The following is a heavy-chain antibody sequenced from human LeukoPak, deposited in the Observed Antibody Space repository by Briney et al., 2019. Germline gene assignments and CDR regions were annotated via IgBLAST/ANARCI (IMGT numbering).Heavy chain of an antibody. J-gene: IGHJ4*02. Sequence: PGGSLRLSCAASGFTFSSYGMHWVRQAPGEGLEWVAVIWYDGSNKYYADSVKGRFTISRDNSKNTLYLQMNSLRAEDTAVYYCARGDYYDSSGALFDYWGQGTLVTVSS. V-gene: IGHV3-33*01. D-gene: IGHD3-22*01. CDR2: IWYDGSNK. CDR3: ARGDYYDSSGALFDY. CDR1: GFTFSSYG.